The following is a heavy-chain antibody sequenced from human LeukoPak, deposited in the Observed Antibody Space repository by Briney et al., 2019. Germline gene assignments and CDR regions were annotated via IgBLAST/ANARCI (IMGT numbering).Heavy chain of an antibody. Sequence: PSETLSLTCTVSGGSISSSSYYWGWIRQPPGKGLEWIGNIYYSGSTYYNPSLKSRVTISVDTSKNQFSLKLSSVTAADTAVYYCARGLSGRSGYYYNNWGQGTLVTVSS. D-gene: IGHD3-22*01. CDR1: GGSISSSSYY. CDR2: IYYSGST. CDR3: ARGLSGRSGYYYNN. V-gene: IGHV4-39*07. J-gene: IGHJ4*02.